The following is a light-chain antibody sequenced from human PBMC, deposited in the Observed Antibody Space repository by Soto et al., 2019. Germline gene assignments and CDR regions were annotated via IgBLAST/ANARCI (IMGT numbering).Light chain of an antibody. V-gene: IGLV1-47*01. Sequence: QSVLTQPPSASGTPGQRVTISCSGSRSNIATNYVYWYRQLPGTAPKLLIYRSNQRPSGVPDRFSGSKSGTSASLAISGLRSEDEADYYCAAWDESLSGPVFGGGTKLTVL. J-gene: IGLJ3*02. CDR3: AAWDESLSGPV. CDR1: RSNIATNY. CDR2: RSN.